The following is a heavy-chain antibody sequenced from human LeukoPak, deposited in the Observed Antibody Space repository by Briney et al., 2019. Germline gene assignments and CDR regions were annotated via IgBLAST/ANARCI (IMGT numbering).Heavy chain of an antibody. D-gene: IGHD1-26*01. CDR1: GYSFTNYW. V-gene: IGHV5-51*01. CDR3: ARGSRDAFDI. Sequence: GESLKISCKGSGYSFTNYWIGWLRQMPGKGLEWMGIIYPGDSDTRYSPSFRGQATVSADKSISTAYLQWSSLKASDTAMYYCARGSRDAFDIWGQGTMVTVSS. CDR2: IYPGDSDT. J-gene: IGHJ3*02.